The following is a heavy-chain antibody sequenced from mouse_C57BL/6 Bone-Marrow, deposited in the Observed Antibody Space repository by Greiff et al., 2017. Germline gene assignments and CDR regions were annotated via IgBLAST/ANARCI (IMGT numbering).Heavy chain of an antibody. CDR1: GFTFSSYG. CDR3: ARLGITTGVDY. CDR2: ISSGGSYT. D-gene: IGHD2-4*01. Sequence: EVQLQESGGDLVKPGGSLKLSCAASGFTFSSYGMSWVRQTPDKRLEWVATISSGGSYTYYPDSVKGRFTISRDNAKNTLYLQMSSLKSEDTAMYYCARLGITTGVDYWGQGTTLTVSS. V-gene: IGHV5-6*01. J-gene: IGHJ2*01.